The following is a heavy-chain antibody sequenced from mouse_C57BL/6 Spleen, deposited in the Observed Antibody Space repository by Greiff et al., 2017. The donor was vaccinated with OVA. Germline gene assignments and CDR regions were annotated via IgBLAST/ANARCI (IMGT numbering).Heavy chain of an antibody. CDR3: ARDWDEGGFAY. CDR2: IYPGDGDT. J-gene: IGHJ3*01. Sequence: VQLVESGAELVKPGASVKISCKASGYAFSSYWMNWVKQRPGQGLEWIGQIYPGDGDTNYNGKFKGKATLTADKSSSTAYMQLSSLTSEDSAVDWWARDWDEGGFAYWGQGTLVTVSA. CDR1: GYAFSSYW. D-gene: IGHD4-1*01. V-gene: IGHV1-80*01.